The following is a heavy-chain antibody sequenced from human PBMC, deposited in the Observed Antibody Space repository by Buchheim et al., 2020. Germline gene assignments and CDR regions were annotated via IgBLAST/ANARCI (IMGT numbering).Heavy chain of an antibody. CDR2: VSGRGTTT. D-gene: IGHD6-19*01. Sequence: EVYLLESGGGLVQPGGSLRLSCAASGFTFHTYAMSWVSQAPGKGLEWVSAVSGRGTTTHYADSVDGRFTISRDNSKDMLYLQMNSLRVEDTAVYYCARDPPQSGWSFAAWGQGTL. CDR3: ARDPPQSGWSFAA. CDR1: GFTFHTYA. V-gene: IGHV3-23*01. J-gene: IGHJ5*02.